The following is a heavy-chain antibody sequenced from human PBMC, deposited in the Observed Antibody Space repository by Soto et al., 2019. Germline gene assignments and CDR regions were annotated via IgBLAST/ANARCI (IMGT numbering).Heavy chain of an antibody. CDR1: GGSFSGYY. J-gene: IGHJ6*02. Sequence: KPSETLSLTCAVYGGSFSGYYWSWIRQPPGKGLEWIGEINHSGSTNYNPSLKSRVTISVDTSKNQFSLKLSSVTAADTAVYYCARGFWGYYYYYGMDVWGQGTTVTVSS. CDR2: INHSGST. CDR3: ARGFWGYYYYYGMDV. V-gene: IGHV4-34*01. D-gene: IGHD3-16*01.